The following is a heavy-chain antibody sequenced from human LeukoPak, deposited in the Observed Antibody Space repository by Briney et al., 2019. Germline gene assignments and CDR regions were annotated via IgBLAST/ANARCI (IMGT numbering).Heavy chain of an antibody. CDR1: GYTFTSYG. D-gene: IGHD3-3*01. CDR3: ARDQTYYDFWSGYYRSGMDV. J-gene: IGHJ6*02. Sequence: GASVKVSCKASGYTFTSYGISWVRQAPGQWLEWMGWISAYNGNTNYAQKLQGRVTMTTDTSTSTAYMELRSLRSDDTAVYYCARDQTYYDFWSGYYRSGMDVWGQGTTVTVSS. CDR2: ISAYNGNT. V-gene: IGHV1-18*01.